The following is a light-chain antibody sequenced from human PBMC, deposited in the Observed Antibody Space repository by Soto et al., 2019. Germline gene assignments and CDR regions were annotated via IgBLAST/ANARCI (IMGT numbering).Light chain of an antibody. Sequence: DIVMTQSPDSLAVSLGERATINCKSSQSVSYSSDSKNYLAWYQQKLGQPPKLLIYWASARESGVPDRFSGSGSGTDFTLTISSLQAEDVAVYYCQQYHTTPYTFGQGTKVDIK. CDR2: WAS. CDR3: QQYHTTPYT. J-gene: IGKJ2*01. V-gene: IGKV4-1*01. CDR1: QSVSYSSDSKNY.